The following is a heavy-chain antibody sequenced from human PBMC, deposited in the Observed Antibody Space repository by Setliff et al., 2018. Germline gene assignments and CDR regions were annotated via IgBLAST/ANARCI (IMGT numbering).Heavy chain of an antibody. CDR3: ARRNGEKLDP. V-gene: IGHV4-39*01. Sequence: SETLSLTCTVSGGSISSSSYYWGWIRQPPGKGLEWIGSIYYSGSTYYNPSLKSRVTISVDTSKNQFSLKLSSVTAADTAVYYCARRNGEKLDPWGQGTLVT. J-gene: IGHJ5*02. CDR1: GGSISSSSYY. CDR2: IYYSGST.